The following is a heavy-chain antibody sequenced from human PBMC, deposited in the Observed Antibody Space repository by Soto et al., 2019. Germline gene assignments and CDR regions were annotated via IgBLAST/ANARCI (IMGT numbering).Heavy chain of an antibody. CDR2: IFYSGNT. CDR3: ARHLSSGWYV. J-gene: IGHJ4*02. CDR1: GGSISSYY. D-gene: IGHD6-19*01. Sequence: PSETLSLTCTVSGGSISSYYWSWIRQPPGKGLEWIANIFYSGNTYYNPSLKSRVTISVDTSKNQFSLKLSSVTAADTAVYYCARHLSSGWYVWGQGTLVTVSS. V-gene: IGHV4-59*08.